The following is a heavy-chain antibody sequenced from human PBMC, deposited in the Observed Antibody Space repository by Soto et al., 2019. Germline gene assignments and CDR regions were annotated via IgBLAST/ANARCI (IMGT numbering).Heavy chain of an antibody. CDR1: GYTFTSYG. D-gene: IGHD6-19*01. CDR3: ARDTVVAGTSDY. J-gene: IGHJ4*02. CDR2: ISAYNGNT. V-gene: IGHV1-18*01. Sequence: ASVKVSCKASGYTFTSYGISWVREAPVQGLEWMGWISAYNGNTNYAQKLQGRVTMTTDTSTSTAYMELRSLRSDDTAVYYCARDTVVAGTSDYWGQGTLVTVSS.